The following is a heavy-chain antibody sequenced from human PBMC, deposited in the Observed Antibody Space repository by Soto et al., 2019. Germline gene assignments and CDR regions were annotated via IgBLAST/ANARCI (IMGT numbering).Heavy chain of an antibody. CDR2: ISAYNGNT. Sequence: ASVKVSCKASGYTFTSYGISWVRQAPGQGLEWMGWISAYNGNTNYAQKLQGRVTMTTDTSTSTAYMELRSLRSDDTAVYYCASTLAAMMGDYYYGMDVWGQGTTVTVSS. CDR3: ASTLAAMMGDYYYGMDV. CDR1: GYTFTSYG. D-gene: IGHD2-2*01. J-gene: IGHJ6*02. V-gene: IGHV1-18*04.